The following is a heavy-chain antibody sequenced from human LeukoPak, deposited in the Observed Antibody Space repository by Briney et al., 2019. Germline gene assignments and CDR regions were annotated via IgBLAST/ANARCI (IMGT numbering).Heavy chain of an antibody. CDR2: ISGSIDNA. CDR3: ARDRCSGGSCQFEGVRLDP. V-gene: IGHV3-23*01. D-gene: IGHD2-15*01. CDR1: GFTFSSYA. J-gene: IGHJ5*02. Sequence: GGSLRLSCAASGFTFSSYAMSWVRQAPGKGLEWVSSISGSIDNAKYADSVKDRFTISRDNSRDTLYLQMNSLRVEDTALYYCARDRCSGGSCQFEGVRLDPWGQGTLVTVSS.